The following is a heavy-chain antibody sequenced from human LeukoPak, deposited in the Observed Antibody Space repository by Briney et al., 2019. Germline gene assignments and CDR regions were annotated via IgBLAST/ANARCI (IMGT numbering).Heavy chain of an antibody. CDR2: IIPVLGIA. V-gene: IGHV1-69*02. CDR1: GGTFSSYT. CDR3: AGELLSDQYYYYYYYMDV. D-gene: IGHD2-2*01. Sequence: ASVKVSCKASGGTFSSYTISWVRQAPGQGLEWMGRIIPVLGIANYAQKFQGRVTITADKSTSTAYMELSSLRSEDTAVYYCAGELLSDQYYYYYYYMDVWAKGPRSPSP. J-gene: IGHJ6*03.